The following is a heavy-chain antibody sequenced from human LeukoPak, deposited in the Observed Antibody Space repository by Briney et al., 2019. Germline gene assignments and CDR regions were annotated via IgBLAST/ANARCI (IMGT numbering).Heavy chain of an antibody. V-gene: IGHV3-21*01. J-gene: IGHJ6*03. CDR1: GFTLSLYS. CDR3: ARDASNIDFAPYFYYMDV. Sequence: GGSLRLSCTASGFTLSLYSMHWVRQAPGKGLEWVSSIGRSSQYIYYGDSVRGRFTISRGNAKNSLYLDMNSPRAEDTAVYYCARDASNIDFAPYFYYMDVWSKGTTVTVSS. D-gene: IGHD3-3*01. CDR2: IGRSSQYI.